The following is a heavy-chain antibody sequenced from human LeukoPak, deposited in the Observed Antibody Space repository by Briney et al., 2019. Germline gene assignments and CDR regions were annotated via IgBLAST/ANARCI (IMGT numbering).Heavy chain of an antibody. V-gene: IGHV4-39*07. CDR3: ARGLTIPPDFWSGYYTGYYYYYMDV. CDR1: GGSISSSSYY. J-gene: IGHJ6*03. Sequence: KSSETLSLTCTVSGGSISSSSYYWGWIRQPPGKGLEWIGSIYYSGSTYYNPSLKSRVTISVDTSKNQFSLKLSSVTAADTAVYYCARGLTIPPDFWSGYYTGYYYYYMDVWGKGTTVTVSS. CDR2: IYYSGST. D-gene: IGHD3-3*01.